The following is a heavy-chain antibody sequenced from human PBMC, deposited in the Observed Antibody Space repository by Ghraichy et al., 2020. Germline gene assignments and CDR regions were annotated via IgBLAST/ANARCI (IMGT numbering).Heavy chain of an antibody. J-gene: IGHJ4*02. V-gene: IGHV3-23*01. CDR1: GFTFNSYA. CDR2: ISGSGGRT. D-gene: IGHD4-17*01. CDR3: AKVGDGDYFFDY. Sequence: GGSLRLSCAASGFTFNSYAMSWVRQAPGKGLECVSAISGSGGRTYYADSVKGRFTISRDNSKNTLYLQMNSLSADDTAVYYCAKVGDGDYFFDYWGQGTLVTVSS.